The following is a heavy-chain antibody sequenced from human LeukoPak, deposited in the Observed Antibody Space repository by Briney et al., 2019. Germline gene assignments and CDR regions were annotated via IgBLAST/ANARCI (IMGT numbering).Heavy chain of an antibody. CDR1: GGTFSSYA. CDR3: ARDRLGMATIRAFDI. D-gene: IGHD5-24*01. Sequence: SVKVSCKASGGTFSSYAISWVRQAPGQGLEWMGGIIPIFGTANYAQKFQGRVTITADESTSTAYMELSSLRSEDTAVYYCARDRLGMATIRAFDIWGQGTMVTVSS. CDR2: IIPIFGTA. V-gene: IGHV1-69*13. J-gene: IGHJ3*02.